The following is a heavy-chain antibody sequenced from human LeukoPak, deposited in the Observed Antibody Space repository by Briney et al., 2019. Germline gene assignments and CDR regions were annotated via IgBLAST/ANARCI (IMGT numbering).Heavy chain of an antibody. D-gene: IGHD6-13*01. CDR1: GDSISSSSYF. Sequence: SETLSLTCSVSGDSISSSSYFWGWIRQPPGKGLEWIGSIYYSGSTYYNPSLKSRVTISEDTSKNQFSLNLSSVTASDTAVYYCARVAQQLQGATWFDPWGQGTLVTVSS. CDR2: IYYSGST. V-gene: IGHV4-39*07. CDR3: ARVAQQLQGATWFDP. J-gene: IGHJ5*02.